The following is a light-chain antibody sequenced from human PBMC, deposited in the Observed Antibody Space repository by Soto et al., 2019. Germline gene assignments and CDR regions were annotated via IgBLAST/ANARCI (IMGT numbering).Light chain of an antibody. Sequence: QSVLTQAPSASGTPGQRVTISCSGRSSNIGSNTVDWHRQLPGTAPKLLIYHNDQRPSGVPDRFSASKSGTSASLAISGLQSEDEADFYCAAWDDSLNVYVFGTGTKATVL. J-gene: IGLJ1*01. V-gene: IGLV1-44*01. CDR1: SSNIGSNT. CDR2: HND. CDR3: AAWDDSLNVYV.